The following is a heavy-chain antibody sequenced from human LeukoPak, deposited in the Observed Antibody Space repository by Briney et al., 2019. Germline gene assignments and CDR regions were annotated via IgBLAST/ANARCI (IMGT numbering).Heavy chain of an antibody. V-gene: IGHV1-8*03. J-gene: IGHJ3*02. CDR3: ARGGSRYDSSGYYHDAFDI. D-gene: IGHD3-22*01. Sequence: ASVKVSCKAAGYSFTTFHINWVRQAPGQGLEWMGWMNPNSGNTGYAQKFQGRVTITRNTSISTAYMELSSLRSEDTAVYYCARGGSRYDSSGYYHDAFDIWGQGTMVTVSS. CDR1: GYSFTTFH. CDR2: MNPNSGNT.